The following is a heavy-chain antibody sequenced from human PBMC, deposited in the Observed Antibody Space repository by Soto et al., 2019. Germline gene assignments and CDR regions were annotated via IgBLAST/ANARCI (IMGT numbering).Heavy chain of an antibody. D-gene: IGHD2-2*03. CDR2: IYNGGSP. J-gene: IGHJ6*02. V-gene: IGHV4-59*02. CDR3: ARLNGYCVSTNCHGYYGMDV. CDR1: GGSVSTDY. Sequence: SETLSLTCTVSGGSVSTDYWSWMRQPPGKRLEYIGFIYNGGSPNYNPSLESRVTISPDTSKNQFSLKLKSVTAADTAVYYCARLNGYCVSTNCHGYYGMDVWGQGTTVTVSS.